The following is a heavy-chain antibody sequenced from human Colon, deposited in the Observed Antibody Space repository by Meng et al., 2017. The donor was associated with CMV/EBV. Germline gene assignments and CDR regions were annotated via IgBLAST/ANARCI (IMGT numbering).Heavy chain of an antibody. Sequence: ASEVTVNSYFMSWVRQAPGKGLEWVSVIYTGGTTYYADSVKGRFTISRDDAKNTLYLQMKLLRAEDSARYYCAKDQGGVARYYFDYWGQGTLVTVSS. J-gene: IGHJ4*02. D-gene: IGHD2-8*02. V-gene: IGHV3-53*01. CDR3: AKDQGGVARYYFDY. CDR2: IYTGGTT. CDR1: EVTVNSYF.